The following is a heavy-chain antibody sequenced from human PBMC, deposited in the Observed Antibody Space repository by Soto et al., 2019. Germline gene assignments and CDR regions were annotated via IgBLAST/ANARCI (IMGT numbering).Heavy chain of an antibody. J-gene: IGHJ4*02. CDR2: IIPIFGTA. CDR3: ATDRAAGRFDY. Sequence: ASVKVSCKASGGTFSSYAISWVRQAPGQGLEWMGGIIPIFGTANYAQKFQGRVTITADESTSTAYMELSSLRSEDTAVYYCATDRAAGRFDYWGQGTLVTVSS. V-gene: IGHV1-69*13. CDR1: GGTFSSYA. D-gene: IGHD6-13*01.